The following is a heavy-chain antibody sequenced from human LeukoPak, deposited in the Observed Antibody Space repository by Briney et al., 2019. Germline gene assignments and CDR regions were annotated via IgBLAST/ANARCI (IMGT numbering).Heavy chain of an antibody. CDR2: ISSNGGST. J-gene: IGHJ2*01. CDR3: VRGRGYGGTSWYFDL. Sequence: GGSLRLSCSASGFTFSSYAMHWVRQAPGKGQEYVSAISSNGGSTYYADSVKGRFTISRDNSKNTLYLQMSSLRAEDTAVYYCVRGRGYGGTSWYFDLWGRGTLVTVSS. D-gene: IGHD4-23*01. V-gene: IGHV3-64D*06. CDR1: GFTFSSYA.